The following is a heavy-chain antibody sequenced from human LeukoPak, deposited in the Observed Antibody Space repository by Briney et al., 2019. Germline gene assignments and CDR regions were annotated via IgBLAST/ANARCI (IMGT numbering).Heavy chain of an antibody. CDR3: ARDTRMDV. J-gene: IGHJ6*02. CDR1: GFTFSSYA. V-gene: IGHV3-48*03. D-gene: IGHD1-26*01. Sequence: GGSLRLSCAASGFTFSSYAMSWVRQAPGKGLEWVSFSSGSAIYYTDSVKGRFTISRDNAKNSLYLQMNSLRAEDTGVYYCARDTRMDVWGQGTTVTVSS. CDR2: SSGSAI.